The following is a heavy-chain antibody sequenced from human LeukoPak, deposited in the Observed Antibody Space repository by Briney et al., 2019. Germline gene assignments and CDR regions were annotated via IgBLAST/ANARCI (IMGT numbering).Heavy chain of an antibody. J-gene: IGHJ3*02. CDR2: IYYSGST. V-gene: IGHV4-39*07. CDR1: GGSISSISYY. CDR3: ARARNYYDSSGFYYEGDAFDI. D-gene: IGHD3-22*01. Sequence: SETLSLTCTVSGGSISSISYYWGWIRQPPGKGLEWIGSIYYSGSTYDNPSLKSRVTMSVNTSKNQFSLKLSSVTAADTAVYYCARARNYYDSSGFYYEGDAFDIWGQGTMVTVSS.